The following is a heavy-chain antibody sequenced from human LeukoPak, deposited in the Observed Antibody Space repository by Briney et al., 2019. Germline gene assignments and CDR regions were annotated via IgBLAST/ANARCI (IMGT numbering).Heavy chain of an antibody. D-gene: IGHD3-3*01. CDR1: GGTFSSYA. CDR2: IIPIFGTA. CDR3: ARTITIFGATHYFDY. V-gene: IGHV1-69*05. J-gene: IGHJ4*02. Sequence: ASVKVSCKASGGTFSSYAISLVRQAPGQGLEWMGGIIPIFGTANYAQKFQGRVTITTDESTSTAYMELSSLRSEDTAVYYCARTITIFGATHYFDYWGQGTLVTVSS.